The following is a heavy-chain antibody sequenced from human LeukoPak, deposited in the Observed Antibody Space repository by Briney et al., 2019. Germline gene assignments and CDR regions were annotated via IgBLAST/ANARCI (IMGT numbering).Heavy chain of an antibody. D-gene: IGHD3-22*01. CDR1: GGSFSGYY. Sequence: SETLSLTCAVYGGSFSGYYWSWIRQHPGKGLEWIGYIYYSGSTYYNPSLKSRVTISVDTSKNQFSLKLSSVTAADTAVYYCARDYYDSSGYYIYWFDPWGQGTLVTVSS. J-gene: IGHJ5*02. V-gene: IGHV4-31*11. CDR2: IYYSGST. CDR3: ARDYYDSSGYYIYWFDP.